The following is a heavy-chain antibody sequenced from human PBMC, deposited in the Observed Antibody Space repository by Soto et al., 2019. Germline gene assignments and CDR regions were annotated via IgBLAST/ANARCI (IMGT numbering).Heavy chain of an antibody. J-gene: IGHJ4*02. D-gene: IGHD3-22*01. CDR2: ISSSSSYI. Sequence: PGGSLRLSCAASGFTFSSFHINWVRQAPGKGLEWVSSISSSSSYIYYADSVKGRFTISRDNAKNSLYLQMNSLRAEDTAVYYCASPIYYYDSSGYYNWGQGTLVTVSS. CDR3: ASPIYYYDSSGYYN. CDR1: GFTFSSFH. V-gene: IGHV3-21*01.